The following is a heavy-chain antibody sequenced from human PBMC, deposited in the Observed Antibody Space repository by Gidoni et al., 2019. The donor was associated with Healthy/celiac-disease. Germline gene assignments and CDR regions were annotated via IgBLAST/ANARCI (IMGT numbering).Heavy chain of an antibody. J-gene: IGHJ6*02. D-gene: IGHD6-6*01. CDR1: GFTFDDYA. CDR3: AKDLAARPYYYYYGMDV. Sequence: EVQLVESGGGLVQPGRSLRLSCAASGFTFDDYAMHWVRQAPGKGLEWVSGISWNSGSIGYADSVKGRFTISRDNAKNSLYLQMNSLRAEDTALYYCAKDLAARPYYYYYGMDVWGQGTTVTVSS. V-gene: IGHV3-9*01. CDR2: ISWNSGSI.